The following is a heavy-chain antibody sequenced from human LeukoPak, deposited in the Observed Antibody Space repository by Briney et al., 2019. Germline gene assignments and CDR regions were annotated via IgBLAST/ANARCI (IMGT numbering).Heavy chain of an antibody. CDR2: IYYSGST. J-gene: IGHJ4*02. Sequence: SQTLSLTCTVSGGSISSGDYYWSWIRQPPGKGLEWIGYIYYSGSTYYNPSLKSRVTISVDTSKNQFSLKLSSVTAADTAVYYCARVVDYASPGFDYWGQGTLVTVSS. D-gene: IGHD2-2*01. V-gene: IGHV4-30-4*08. CDR1: GGSISSGDYY. CDR3: ARVVDYASPGFDY.